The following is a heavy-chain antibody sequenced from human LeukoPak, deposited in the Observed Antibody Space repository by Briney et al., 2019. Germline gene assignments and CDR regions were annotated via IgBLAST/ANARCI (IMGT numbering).Heavy chain of an antibody. V-gene: IGHV3-74*01. CDR2: ITSDGSST. Sequence: PGGSLRLSCVASGFTFSNYWMHWVRHAPGKGLVWVSRITSDGSSTSYADSVKGRFTISGDNAKNTLYLHMNSLRAEDTAVYYCTRDEAVGAPFDYWGQGTLVTVSS. CDR3: TRDEAVGAPFDY. CDR1: GFTFSNYW. J-gene: IGHJ4*02. D-gene: IGHD1-26*01.